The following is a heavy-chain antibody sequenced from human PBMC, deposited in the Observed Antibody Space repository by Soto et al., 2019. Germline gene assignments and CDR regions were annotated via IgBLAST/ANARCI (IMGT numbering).Heavy chain of an antibody. V-gene: IGHV3-33*01. CDR3: ARQYYYDSSGYYYGLDAFDI. D-gene: IGHD3-22*01. CDR1: GFTLSSYG. Sequence: GGSLRLSCAASGFTLSSYGMHWVRQAPGKGLEWVAVIWYDGSNKYYADSVKGRFTISRDNSKNTLYLQMNSLRAEDTAVYYCARQYYYDSSGYYYGLDAFDIWGQGTMVTVSS. J-gene: IGHJ3*02. CDR2: IWYDGSNK.